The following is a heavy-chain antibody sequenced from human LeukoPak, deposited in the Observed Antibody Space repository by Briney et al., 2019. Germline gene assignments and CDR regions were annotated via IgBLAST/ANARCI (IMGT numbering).Heavy chain of an antibody. CDR3: AREGSSWYRALDY. Sequence: SETLSLTCTVSGGSITSYYWSWIRQPAGKGLEWIGRIYTSGSTNYNPSLRSRVTMSVDTSMNQFSLKLSSVTAADTAVYYCAREGSSWYRALDYWGQGTLVTVSS. J-gene: IGHJ4*02. V-gene: IGHV4-4*07. CDR1: GGSITSYY. D-gene: IGHD6-13*01. CDR2: IYTSGST.